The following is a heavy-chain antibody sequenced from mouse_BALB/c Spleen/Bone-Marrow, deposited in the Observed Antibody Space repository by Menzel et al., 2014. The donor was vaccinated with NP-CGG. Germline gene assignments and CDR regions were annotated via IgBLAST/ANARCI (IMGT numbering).Heavy chain of an antibody. Sequence: EVQLVESGGGLVQPGGSLKLSCAASGFTFSSYGMSWVRQTPDKRLELVATINSNGGSTYYPDSVKGRFTISRDNAKNTLYLQMSSLKSEDTAMYYCARDPYSGRSYDYWGQGTTLTVSS. CDR2: INSNGGST. V-gene: IGHV5-6-3*01. D-gene: IGHD1-1*01. CDR3: ARDPYSGRSYDY. J-gene: IGHJ2*01. CDR1: GFTFSSYG.